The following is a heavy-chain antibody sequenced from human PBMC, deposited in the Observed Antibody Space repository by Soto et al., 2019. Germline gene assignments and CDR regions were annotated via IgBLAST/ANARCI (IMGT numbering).Heavy chain of an antibody. CDR1: GYTFTSYA. CDR2: INAGNGNT. Sequence: ASVKVSCKASGYTFTSYAMHWVRPAPGQRLEWMGWINAGNGNTKYSQKFQGRVTITRDTSASTAYMELSSLRSEDTAVYYCAYHTSSWYVGHFDYWGQGTLVTVSS. J-gene: IGHJ4*02. CDR3: AYHTSSWYVGHFDY. V-gene: IGHV1-3*01. D-gene: IGHD6-13*01.